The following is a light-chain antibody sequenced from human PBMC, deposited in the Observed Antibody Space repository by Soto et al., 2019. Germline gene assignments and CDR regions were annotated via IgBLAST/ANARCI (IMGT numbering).Light chain of an antibody. CDR2: EVN. Sequence: QSALTQPASVSGSPGQSITVSCTGTSSDIGGYNYVSWYQHHPGKAPQLIIYEVNLRPSGVSDRFSASKSGDTASLTISGLQAGDEADYYCCSYSTSNTHNYVFGTGSQGHRP. V-gene: IGLV2-14*01. J-gene: IGLJ1*01. CDR3: CSYSTSNTHNYV. CDR1: SSDIGGYNY.